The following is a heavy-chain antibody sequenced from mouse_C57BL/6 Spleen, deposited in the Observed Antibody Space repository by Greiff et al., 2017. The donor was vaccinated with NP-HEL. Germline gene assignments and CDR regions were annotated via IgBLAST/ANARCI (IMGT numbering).Heavy chain of an antibody. J-gene: IGHJ1*03. Sequence: CAASGIDFSRYWMSWVRRAPGKGLEWIGDINPDSSTINYAPSLKDKFIISRDNAKNTLYLQMSKVRSEDTALYYCARPYYSNPYWYFDVWGTGTTVTVSS. CDR3: ARPYYSNPYWYFDV. CDR2: INPDSSTI. V-gene: IGHV4-1*01. CDR1: GIDFSRYW. D-gene: IGHD2-5*01.